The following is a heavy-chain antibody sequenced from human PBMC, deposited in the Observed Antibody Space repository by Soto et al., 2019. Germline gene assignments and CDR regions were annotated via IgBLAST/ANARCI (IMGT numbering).Heavy chain of an antibody. CDR1: GGSISSYY. Sequence: PSETLSLTCTVSGGSISSYYWSWIRQPPGKGLEWIGYIYYSGSTNYNPSLKSRVSISVDTSKNQVSLKVHSVTAADTAVYYCARDKITGLFDYWGQGTLVTVSS. V-gene: IGHV4-59*01. CDR2: IYYSGST. D-gene: IGHD2-8*02. J-gene: IGHJ4*02. CDR3: ARDKITGLFDY.